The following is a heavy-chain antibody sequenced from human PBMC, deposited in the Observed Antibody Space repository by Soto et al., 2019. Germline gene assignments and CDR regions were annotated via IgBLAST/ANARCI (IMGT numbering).Heavy chain of an antibody. D-gene: IGHD6-6*01. Sequence: TGGSLRLSCAASGFTFSNFAMSGVRQAPGKGLEWVSVISGGGGTTYYADSVKGRFTISRDNSKNTLYLQMDSLRAEDTALYYCAKAMSSPSRPRNYFDYWGQGTLVTVSS. J-gene: IGHJ4*02. V-gene: IGHV3-23*01. CDR3: AKAMSSPSRPRNYFDY. CDR1: GFTFSNFA. CDR2: ISGGGGTT.